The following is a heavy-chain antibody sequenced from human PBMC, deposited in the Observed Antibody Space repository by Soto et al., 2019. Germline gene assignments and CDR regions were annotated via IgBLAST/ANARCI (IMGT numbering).Heavy chain of an antibody. D-gene: IGHD3-10*01. CDR2: IIPIFGTA. CDR3: ARVRYYGSGSLYYYYGMDV. Sequence: SVKVSCKASGGTFSSYAISWVRQAPGQGLEWMGGIIPIFGTANYAQKFQGRVTITADESTSTAYMELSSLRSEDTAVYYCARVRYYGSGSLYYYYGMDVWGQGTTVTVSS. J-gene: IGHJ6*02. CDR1: GGTFSSYA. V-gene: IGHV1-69*13.